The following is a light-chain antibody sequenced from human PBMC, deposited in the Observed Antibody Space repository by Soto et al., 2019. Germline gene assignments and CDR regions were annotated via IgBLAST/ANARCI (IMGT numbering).Light chain of an antibody. Sequence: IPMGQCPSTVSDSXGDRVTIYFRSRQSIGSYLAGHQQKPGIPPKLXXYKASSLESGVPSRFSGSGSGTAFTLPISSRQPEDFATYYDQQYNSYPWTFGQGTKVDIK. CDR2: KAS. J-gene: IGKJ1*01. V-gene: IGKV1-5*03. CDR1: QSIGSY. CDR3: QQYNSYPWT.